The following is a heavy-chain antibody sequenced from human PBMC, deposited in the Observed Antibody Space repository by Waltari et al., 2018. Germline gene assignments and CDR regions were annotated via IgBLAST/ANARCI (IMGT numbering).Heavy chain of an antibody. D-gene: IGHD3-3*01. V-gene: IGHV3-7*01. CDR2: IKQDGSET. CDR1: GFTFSSYW. CDR3: ARDHVFRGDFWSGYYDS. Sequence: EVQLEESGGGLVQPGGSLSLSCAASGFTFSSYWMTWVRQAPGKGLEWVANIKQDGSETYYADSLKGRFTISRDNAKNSLYLQMNSLRAEDTALYYCARDHVFRGDFWSGYYDSWGQGTLVTVSS. J-gene: IGHJ4*02.